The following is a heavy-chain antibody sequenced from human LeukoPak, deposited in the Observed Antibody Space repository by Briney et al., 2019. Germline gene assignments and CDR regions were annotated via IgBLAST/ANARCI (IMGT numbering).Heavy chain of an antibody. J-gene: IGHJ4*02. V-gene: IGHV4-59*01. D-gene: IGHD3-10*01. CDR3: ARGLGWFLD. Sequence: SETLSLTCTVSDGSISSNYWTWIRQPPGKGLEWIGNIYFRGSTNYNPSLKSRVTISGDTSKNHVSLQLTSVTAADTAVYYCARGLGWFLDWGQGSLVTASS. CDR2: IYFRGST. CDR1: DGSISSNY.